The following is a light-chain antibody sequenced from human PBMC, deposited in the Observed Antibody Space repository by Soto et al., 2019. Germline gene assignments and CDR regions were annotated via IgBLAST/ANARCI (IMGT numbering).Light chain of an antibody. J-gene: IGKJ1*01. CDR1: QSVSSN. Sequence: EIVMTQSPATLSVSPGERATLSCRASQSVSSNLAWYQQKPGQAPRLLIYGASTRATVIPARSSGSGSGTEFTLTISSLQSEDFAVYYCQQYNNWPRTFGQGTKVEIK. CDR2: GAS. V-gene: IGKV3-15*01. CDR3: QQYNNWPRT.